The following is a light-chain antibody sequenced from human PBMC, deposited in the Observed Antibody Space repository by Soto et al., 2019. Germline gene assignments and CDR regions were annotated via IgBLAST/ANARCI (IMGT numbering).Light chain of an antibody. J-gene: IGKJ1*01. CDR1: QTVTSYF. Sequence: DMVLTQSPDTLSVATGDRAILSCRARQTVTSYFLAWYQQRPCQPPRLLIYGASIRAAGIPDMFSGSDSGTDFTLTISRLEPEDIAFYYCQQYGTSPETFGQGAPVE. CDR3: QQYGTSPET. V-gene: IGKV3-20*01. CDR2: GAS.